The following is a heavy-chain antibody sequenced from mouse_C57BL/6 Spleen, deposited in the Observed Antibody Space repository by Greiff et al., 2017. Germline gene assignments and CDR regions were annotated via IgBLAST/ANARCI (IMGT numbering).Heavy chain of an antibody. CDR3: THYDGYYLDY. J-gene: IGHJ2*01. Sequence: QVQLQQSGAELVKPGASVKISCKASGYTFTDYYINWVKQRPGQGLEWIGKIGPGSGSTYYNEKFKGKATLTADKSSSTAYMQLSSLTSEDAAVYFCTHYDGYYLDYWGQGTTLTVSS. D-gene: IGHD2-3*01. CDR1: GYTFTDYY. V-gene: IGHV1-77*01. CDR2: IGPGSGST.